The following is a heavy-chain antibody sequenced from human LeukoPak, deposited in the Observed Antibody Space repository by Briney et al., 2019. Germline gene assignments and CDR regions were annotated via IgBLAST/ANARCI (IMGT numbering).Heavy chain of an antibody. Sequence: GGSLRLSCAASGFTFSSYEMNWVRQAPGKGLEWVSCISSSGSTIYYADSVKGRFTISRDNAKDSLYLQMNSLRAEDTAVYYCAELGITMIGGVWGKGTTVTISS. V-gene: IGHV3-48*03. D-gene: IGHD3-10*02. J-gene: IGHJ6*04. CDR3: AELGITMIGGV. CDR1: GFTFSSYE. CDR2: ISSSGSTI.